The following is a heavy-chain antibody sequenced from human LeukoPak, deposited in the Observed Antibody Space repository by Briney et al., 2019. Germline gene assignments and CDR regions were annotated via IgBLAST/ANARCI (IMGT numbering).Heavy chain of an antibody. CDR2: IWYDGSNK. J-gene: IGHJ4*02. V-gene: IGHV3-33*01. CDR1: GFTFSSYG. CDR3: ARGSRMATITGNDY. Sequence: GGSLRLSCAASGFTFSSYGMHWVRQAPGKGLGWVAVIWYDGSNKYYADSVKGRFTISRDNSKNTLYLQMNSLRAEDTAVYYCARGSRMATITGNDYWGQGTLVTVSS. D-gene: IGHD5-12*01.